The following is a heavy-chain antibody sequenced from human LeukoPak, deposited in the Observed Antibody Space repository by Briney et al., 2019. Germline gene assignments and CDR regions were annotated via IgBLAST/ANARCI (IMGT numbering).Heavy chain of an antibody. CDR2: ISGSGGST. CDR1: GFTFSSYA. CDR3: ARGLYYDSSDGGAFDI. Sequence: GGSLRLSCAASGFTFSSYAMSWVRQAPGKGLEWVSAISGSGGSTYYADSVKGRFTISRDNSKNTLYLQMNSLRAEDTAVYYCARGLYYDSSDGGAFDIWGQGTMVTVSS. J-gene: IGHJ3*02. D-gene: IGHD3-22*01. V-gene: IGHV3-23*01.